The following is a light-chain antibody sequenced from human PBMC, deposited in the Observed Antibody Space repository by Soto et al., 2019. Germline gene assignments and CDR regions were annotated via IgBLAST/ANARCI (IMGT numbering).Light chain of an antibody. V-gene: IGKV3-15*01. Sequence: EIVMTQSPATLSVSPGEGAALSCRASQSVSSKLAWYQQTPGQAPRILIYGASTRATGIPARFSGSGSGTEFTLIISSLQSEDAAVYYCQQYNSWLWTFGQGTKVDIK. CDR1: QSVSSK. CDR2: GAS. CDR3: QQYNSWLWT. J-gene: IGKJ1*01.